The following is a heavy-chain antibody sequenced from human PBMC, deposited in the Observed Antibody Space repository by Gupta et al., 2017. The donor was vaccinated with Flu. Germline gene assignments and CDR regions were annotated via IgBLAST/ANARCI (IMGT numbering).Heavy chain of an antibody. Sequence: QVQLVESGGGVVQPGRSLRLSCAASGFTFSDYGMHWVRQAPGKGLDWLAVISYDGSNKYYADSVKGRFTISRDNSKNTVYLQMNSLRADDTALYYCAKASGSGGYYYFGNWGQGTLVTVSS. J-gene: IGHJ4*02. CDR2: ISYDGSNK. D-gene: IGHD6-19*01. CDR1: GFTFSDYG. V-gene: IGHV3-30*18. CDR3: AKASGSGGYYYFGN.